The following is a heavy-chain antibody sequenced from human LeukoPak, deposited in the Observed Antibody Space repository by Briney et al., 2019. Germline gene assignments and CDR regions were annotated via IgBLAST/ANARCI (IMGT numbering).Heavy chain of an antibody. D-gene: IGHD3-10*01. CDR3: ARDPGYGLGVDYGDY. CDR2: IHRGGNT. J-gene: IGHJ4*02. CDR1: GFTVSGNY. Sequence: GGSLRLSCAASGFTVSGNYMSWVRQAPGKGLEWLSVIHRGGNTYYADSVKGRFTISRDSSKNTVSLQMDSLRAEDTADYYCARDPGYGLGVDYGDYWGQGTLVTVSS. V-gene: IGHV3-66*01.